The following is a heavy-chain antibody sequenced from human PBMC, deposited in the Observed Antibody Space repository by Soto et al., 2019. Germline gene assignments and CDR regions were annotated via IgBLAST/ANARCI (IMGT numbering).Heavy chain of an antibody. CDR3: ARDQQLLWVGAADAFDI. V-gene: IGHV1-18*01. J-gene: IGHJ3*02. D-gene: IGHD3-10*01. CDR2: ISAYNGNT. Sequence: QVQLVQSGAEVKKPGASVKVSCKASGYTFTSYGISWVQQAPGQGLEWMGWISAYNGNTNYAQKLQGRVTMTTDTSTSTAYMELRSLRSDDTAVYYCARDQQLLWVGAADAFDIWGQGTMVTVSS. CDR1: GYTFTSYG.